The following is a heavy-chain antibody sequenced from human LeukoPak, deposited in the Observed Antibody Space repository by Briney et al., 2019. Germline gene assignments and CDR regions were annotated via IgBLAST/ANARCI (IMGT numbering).Heavy chain of an antibody. CDR1: GFIFSGYT. V-gene: IGHV3-30*18. CDR2: TLHDARNK. CDR3: AKEREYGDHYFDF. Sequence: PGRSLRLSSAASGFIFSGYTLHWVRQAPGKGLEWGSSTLHDARNKYYADSVKGPFTISRDYSRNTVNLHINSLRGVDAAVYYCAKEREYGDHYFDFWGEGTLVSVSS. D-gene: IGHD4-17*01. J-gene: IGHJ4*02.